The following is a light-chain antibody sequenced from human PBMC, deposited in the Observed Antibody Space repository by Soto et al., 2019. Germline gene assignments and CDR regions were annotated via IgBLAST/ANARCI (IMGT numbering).Light chain of an antibody. CDR1: QSLSPSY. CDR2: AAS. Sequence: EIVLTQSPATLSLSAGERATLSCRPSQSLSPSYLAWYQHKPGQGPRLLIFAASSRATGVPDRFSGSGSGKDFTLSNTRLEPEDSAMYYCQPYGRSPHSVGRGTHLEIK. CDR3: QPYGRSPHS. V-gene: IGKV3-20*01. J-gene: IGKJ2*03.